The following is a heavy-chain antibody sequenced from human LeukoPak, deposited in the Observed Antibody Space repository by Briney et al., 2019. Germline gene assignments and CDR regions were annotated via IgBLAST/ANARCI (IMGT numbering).Heavy chain of an antibody. CDR1: GGSFSGYY. Sequence: SETLSLTCAVYGGSFSGYYWSWIRQPPGKGLEWIGEINHSGSTNYNPSLKSRVTISVDTSKNQLSLKLSSVTAADTAVYYCARGGPWGITIFGVVTNWFDPWGQGTLVTVSS. CDR3: ARGGPWGITIFGVVTNWFDP. CDR2: INHSGST. D-gene: IGHD3-3*01. V-gene: IGHV4-34*01. J-gene: IGHJ5*02.